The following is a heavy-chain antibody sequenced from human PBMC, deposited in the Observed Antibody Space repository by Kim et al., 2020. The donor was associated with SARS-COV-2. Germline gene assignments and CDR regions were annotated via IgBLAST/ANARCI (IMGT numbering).Heavy chain of an antibody. V-gene: IGHV1-3*01. Sequence: YTQKCSGRVTHTRDTTASTAYMELSSLRSEDTAVYYCARALSSGWWPLDYWGQGTLVTVSS. J-gene: IGHJ4*02. D-gene: IGHD6-19*01. CDR3: ARALSSGWWPLDY.